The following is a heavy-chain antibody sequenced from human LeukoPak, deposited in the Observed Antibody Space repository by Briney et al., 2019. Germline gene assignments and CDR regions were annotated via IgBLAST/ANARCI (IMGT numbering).Heavy chain of an antibody. CDR1: GFTFSSYW. CDR2: ISWDGGST. Sequence: AGGSLRLSCAASGFTFSSYWMHWVRQAPGKGLEWVSLISWDGGSTYYADSVKGRFTISRDNSKNSLYLQMNSLRAEDTALYYCAKAGFRDLHAFDIWGQGTMVTVSS. J-gene: IGHJ3*02. D-gene: IGHD3-9*01. V-gene: IGHV3-43D*03. CDR3: AKAGFRDLHAFDI.